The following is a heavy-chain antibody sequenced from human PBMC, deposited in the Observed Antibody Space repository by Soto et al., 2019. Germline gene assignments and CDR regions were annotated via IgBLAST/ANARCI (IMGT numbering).Heavy chain of an antibody. CDR2: IYYSGST. CDR3: ARDWRLGCSSNSCYGMDV. D-gene: IGHD2-2*01. V-gene: IGHV4-30-4*01. CDR1: GGSISSGDYY. J-gene: IGHJ6*02. Sequence: QVQLQESGPGLVKPSQTLSLTCTVSGGSISSGDYYWSWIRQPPGKGLEWIGYIYYSGSTYYNPYLKSRVTISVDTSKQQFSLKLSSVTAADTAVYYCARDWRLGCSSNSCYGMDVWGQGTTVTVSS.